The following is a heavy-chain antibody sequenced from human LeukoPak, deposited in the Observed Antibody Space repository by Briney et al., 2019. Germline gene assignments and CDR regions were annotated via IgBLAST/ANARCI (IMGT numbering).Heavy chain of an antibody. Sequence: ASVKVSCKASGYTFTDYYMHWVRQAPGQGLEWMGWINPHSGGTDHAQKSQGRVTMTRDTSISTAYMELSRLRSDDTAVYYCARDMDSGPDFFDYWGQGTLVTVSS. CDR3: ARDMDSGPDFFDY. CDR2: INPHSGGT. J-gene: IGHJ4*02. D-gene: IGHD1-26*01. V-gene: IGHV1-2*02. CDR1: GYTFTDYY.